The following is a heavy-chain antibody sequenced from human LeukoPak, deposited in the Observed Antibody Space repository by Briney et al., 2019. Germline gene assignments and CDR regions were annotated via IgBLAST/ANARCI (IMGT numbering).Heavy chain of an antibody. V-gene: IGHV1-2*02. J-gene: IGHJ5*02. CDR3: ARDPCSGGSCSTMDWFDP. CDR1: GYTFTGYY. Sequence: ASVKVSCKASGYTFTGYYMHWVRQAPGQGLEWMGWINPNSGGTNYAQKFQGRVTMTRDTSISTAYMELSRLRSDDTAVYNCARDPCSGGSCSTMDWFDPWGQGTLVTVSS. D-gene: IGHD2-15*01. CDR2: INPNSGGT.